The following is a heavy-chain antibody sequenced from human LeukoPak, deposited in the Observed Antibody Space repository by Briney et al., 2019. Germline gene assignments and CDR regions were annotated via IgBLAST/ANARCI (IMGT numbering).Heavy chain of an antibody. Sequence: LTGGSLRLSCAASGFTFSSYWMSWVRQAPGKGLEWVANIKQDGSEKYYVDSVKGRFTISRDNAKNSLYLQMNSLRAEDTAVYYCAREGGYGSSWYGLQYYYYMDVWGKGTTVTISS. CDR3: AREGGYGSSWYGLQYYYYMDV. CDR2: IKQDGSEK. CDR1: GFTFSSYW. D-gene: IGHD6-13*01. V-gene: IGHV3-7*01. J-gene: IGHJ6*03.